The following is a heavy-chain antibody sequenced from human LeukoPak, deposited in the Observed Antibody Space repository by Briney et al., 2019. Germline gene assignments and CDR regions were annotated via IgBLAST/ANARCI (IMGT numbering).Heavy chain of an antibody. CDR2: IWYDGSNK. J-gene: IGHJ4*02. Sequence: GRSLRLSCAASGFIFSSYAMHWVRQAPGKGPEWVAIIWYDGSNKYYAESVEGRFTISRDNSKNPLYLQMNSLRAEDTAVYSCARGLGYSYGYGIDHWGQGTLVIASS. CDR3: ARGLGYSYGYGIDH. CDR1: GFIFSSYA. V-gene: IGHV3-33*01. D-gene: IGHD5-18*01.